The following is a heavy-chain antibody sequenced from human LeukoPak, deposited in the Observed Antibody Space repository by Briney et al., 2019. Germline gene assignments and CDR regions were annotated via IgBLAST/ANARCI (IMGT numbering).Heavy chain of an antibody. CDR3: ARGMITFGGVIVYFDY. V-gene: IGHV3-48*04. D-gene: IGHD3-16*02. CDR2: ISSSSSTI. Sequence: GGSLRLSCAASGFTFSSYGMNWVRQAPGKGLEWVSYISSSSSTIYYADSVKGRFTISRDNAKNSLYLQMNSLRAEDMALYYCARGMITFGGVIVYFDYWGQGTLVTVSS. CDR1: GFTFSSYG. J-gene: IGHJ4*02.